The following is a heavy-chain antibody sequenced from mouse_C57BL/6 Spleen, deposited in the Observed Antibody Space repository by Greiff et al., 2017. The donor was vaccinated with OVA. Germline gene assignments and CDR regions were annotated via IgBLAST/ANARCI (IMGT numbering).Heavy chain of an antibody. J-gene: IGHJ1*03. CDR2: IWSDGST. V-gene: IGHV2-6-1*01. CDR3: ARHYYGSSYWYFDV. CDR1: GFSLTSYG. D-gene: IGHD1-1*01. Sequence: VQLQESGPGLVAPSQSLSITCTVSGFSLTSYGVHWVRQPPGKGLEWLVVIWSDGSTTYNSALKSRLSISKDNSKSKVFLKMNSLQTDDTAMYDCARHYYGSSYWYFDVWGTGTTVTVSS.